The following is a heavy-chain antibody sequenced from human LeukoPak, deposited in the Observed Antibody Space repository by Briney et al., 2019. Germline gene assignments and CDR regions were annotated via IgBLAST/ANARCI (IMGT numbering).Heavy chain of an antibody. CDR2: IYTSGST. J-gene: IGHJ3*02. CDR1: GGSISSYY. CDR3: AREFVRVGATGFDAFDI. Sequence: PSETLSLTCTVSGGSISSYYWSWIRQPAGKGLEWIGRIYTSGSTNYNPSLKSRVTMSVDTSKNQFSLKLSSVTAADTAVYYCAREFVRVGATGFDAFDIWGQGTMVTVSS. D-gene: IGHD1-26*01. V-gene: IGHV4-4*07.